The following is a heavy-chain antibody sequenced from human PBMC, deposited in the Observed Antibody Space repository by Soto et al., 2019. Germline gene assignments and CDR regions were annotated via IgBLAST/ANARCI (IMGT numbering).Heavy chain of an antibody. CDR2: IIPILGIA. CDR3: ARENCSGGSCYYYYYYYMDV. J-gene: IGHJ6*03. V-gene: IGHV1-69*04. Sequence: SVKVSCKASGGTFSSYTISWVRQAPGQGLEWMGRIIPILGIANYAQKFQGRVTITADKSTSTAYMELSSLRSGDTAVYYCARENCSGGSCYYYYYYYMDVWGKGTTVTVSS. CDR1: GGTFSSYT. D-gene: IGHD2-15*01.